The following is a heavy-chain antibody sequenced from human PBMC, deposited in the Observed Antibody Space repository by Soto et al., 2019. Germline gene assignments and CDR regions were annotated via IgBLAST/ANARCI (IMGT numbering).Heavy chain of an antibody. CDR3: ARTVLGPDILADQFVDYYYYMDV. CDR1: GCSISSSSYY. V-gene: IGHV4-39*01. J-gene: IGHJ6*03. CDR2: IYYSGST. Sequence: SETLSLTCTVSGCSISSSSYYWGWIRQPPGKGLEWIGTIYYSGSTSYNPSLRRRVIMSVDTSKRQFSLQLKSVTAADTAIYYCARTVLGPDILADQFVDYYYYMDVWGRGTTVTVSS. D-gene: IGHD3-9*01.